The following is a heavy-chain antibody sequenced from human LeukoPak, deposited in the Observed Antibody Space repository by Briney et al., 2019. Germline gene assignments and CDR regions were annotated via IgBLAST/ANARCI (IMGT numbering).Heavy chain of an antibody. CDR1: GYTFTGYY. CDR3: AREVRETAWAFDY. J-gene: IGHJ4*02. D-gene: IGHD1-1*01. Sequence: ASVKVSCKASGYTFTGYYMHWVRQAPGQGLEWMGWINPNSGGTNYAQKFQGRVTMTRDTSISTAYMELSRLRSDDTAVCYCAREVRETAWAFDYWGQGTLVTVSS. CDR2: INPNSGGT. V-gene: IGHV1-2*02.